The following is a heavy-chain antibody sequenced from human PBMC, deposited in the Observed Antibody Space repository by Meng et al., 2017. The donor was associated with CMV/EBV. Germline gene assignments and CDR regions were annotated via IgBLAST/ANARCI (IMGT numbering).Heavy chain of an antibody. CDR3: ARRGSIHGWFDP. Sequence: SETLSLTCAVYGGSFSGYYWSWIRQPPGKGLEWIGEINHSGSTNYNPSLKSRVTISVDTSKNQFSLKLGSVTAADTAVYYCARRGSIHGWFDPWGQGTLVTVSS. CDR1: GGSFSGYY. D-gene: IGHD2-21*01. V-gene: IGHV4-34*01. J-gene: IGHJ5*02. CDR2: INHSGST.